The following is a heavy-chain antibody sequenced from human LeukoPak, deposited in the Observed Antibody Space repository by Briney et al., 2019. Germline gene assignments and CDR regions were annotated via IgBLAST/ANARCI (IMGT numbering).Heavy chain of an antibody. CDR2: IYYRGST. J-gene: IGHJ3*02. Sequence: SETLSLTCTVSGGSISSSSYYWGWIRQPPGKGLEWIGSIYYRGSTYYNPSLKSRVTIPVDTSKNQFSLKLSSVTAADTAVYYCARQTYGGNSWGYAFDIWGQGTMVTVSS. CDR1: GGSISSSSYY. V-gene: IGHV4-39*01. CDR3: ARQTYGGNSWGYAFDI. D-gene: IGHD4-23*01.